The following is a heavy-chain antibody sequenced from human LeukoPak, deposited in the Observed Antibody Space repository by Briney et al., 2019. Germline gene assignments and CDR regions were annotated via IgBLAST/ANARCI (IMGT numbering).Heavy chain of an antibody. D-gene: IGHD3-22*01. CDR1: GFTFDDYA. Sequence: PGGSLRLSCAASGFTFDDYAMHWVRQAPGKGLEWVSGISWNSGSIGYADSVKGRFTISRDNAKNSLYLQMNSLRAEDTAVYYCAREDMIKHAFDIWGQGTMVTVSS. CDR2: ISWNSGSI. V-gene: IGHV3-9*01. J-gene: IGHJ3*02. CDR3: AREDMIKHAFDI.